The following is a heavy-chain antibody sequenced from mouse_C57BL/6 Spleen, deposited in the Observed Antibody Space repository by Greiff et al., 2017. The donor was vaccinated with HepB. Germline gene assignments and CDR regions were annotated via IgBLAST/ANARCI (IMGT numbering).Heavy chain of an antibody. CDR2: ISDGGSYT. Sequence: DVHLVESGGGLVKPGGSLKLSCAASGFTFSSYAMSWVRQTPEQRLEWVATISDGGSYTYYPDNVKGRFTISRDNAKNNLYLQMSHLKSEDTAMYYCARDFIYDYDYFDYWGQGTTLTVSS. D-gene: IGHD2-4*01. CDR3: ARDFIYDYDYFDY. CDR1: GFTFSSYA. J-gene: IGHJ2*01. V-gene: IGHV5-4*01.